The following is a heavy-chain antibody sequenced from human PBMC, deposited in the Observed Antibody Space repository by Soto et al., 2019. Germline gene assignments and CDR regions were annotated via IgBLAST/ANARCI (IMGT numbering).Heavy chain of an antibody. CDR2: ISAYNGNT. J-gene: IGHJ4*02. CDR3: ARDGVDIVVVAATTFDY. V-gene: IGHV1-18*01. D-gene: IGHD2-15*01. Sequence: ASVKVSCKASGYTFTSYGISWVRQAPGQGLEWMGWISAYNGNTNYAQKLQGRVTMTTDTSTSTAYMELRSLRSDDTAVYYCARDGVDIVVVAATTFDYWGQGTLVTVSS. CDR1: GYTFTSYG.